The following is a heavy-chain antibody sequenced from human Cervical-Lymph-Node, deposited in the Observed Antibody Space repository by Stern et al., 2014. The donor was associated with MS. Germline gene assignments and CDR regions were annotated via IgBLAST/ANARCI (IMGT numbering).Heavy chain of an antibody. CDR1: GFTFRTYA. V-gene: IGHV3-23*04. J-gene: IGHJ6*02. D-gene: IGHD2-2*01. CDR2: ISDSGVYT. CDR3: AKDLGRGVVVVPLYGLDV. Sequence: VQLVVSGGGLVQPGGSLRLSCAASGFTFRTYAFSWVRQAPGTGLELVSSISDSGVYTYYADSVKGRFAISRDNSKSMLYLEMQSLRAEDTAVYHCAKDLGRGVVVVPLYGLDVWGQGTTVTVSS.